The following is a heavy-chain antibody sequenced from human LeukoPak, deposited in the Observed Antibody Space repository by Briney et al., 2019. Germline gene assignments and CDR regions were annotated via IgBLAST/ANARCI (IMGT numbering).Heavy chain of an antibody. D-gene: IGHD6-13*01. J-gene: IGHJ4*02. CDR3: ASGSSWYPPPFDY. Sequence: PSETLSLTCTVSGGSISSSSYYWGWIRQPPGKGLEWIGSIYYSGSTYYNPSLKSRVTVSVDTSKNQFSLKLSSVTAADTAVYYCASGSSWYPPPFDYWGQGTLVTVSS. CDR1: GGSISSSSYY. V-gene: IGHV4-39*07. CDR2: IYYSGST.